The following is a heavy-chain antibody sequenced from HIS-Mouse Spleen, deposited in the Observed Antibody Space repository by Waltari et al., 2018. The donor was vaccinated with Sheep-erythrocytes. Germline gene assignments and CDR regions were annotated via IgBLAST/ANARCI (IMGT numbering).Heavy chain of an antibody. J-gene: IGHJ3*02. D-gene: IGHD7-27*01. CDR3: AKDPANWDAFDI. V-gene: IGHV3-30*18. CDR1: GFTFSSYG. Sequence: QVQLVESGGGVVQPGRSLRLSCAASGFTFSSYGMHWVRQATGKGLEWVAVISYDGSNKYYADSVKGRFTISRDNSKNTLYLQMNSLRAEDTAVYYCAKDPANWDAFDIWGQGTMVTVSS. CDR2: ISYDGSNK.